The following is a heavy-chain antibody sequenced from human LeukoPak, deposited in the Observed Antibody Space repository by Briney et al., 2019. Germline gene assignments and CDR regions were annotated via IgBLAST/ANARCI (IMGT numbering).Heavy chain of an antibody. Sequence: APVKPSCKASGYTFTSYGISWVRQAPGQGLEWMGWISAYNGNANYAQNLQGRVTMTTDTSTSTAYMELRSLRSDDTAVYYCAREMATAMGYYFDYWGQGTLVTVSS. CDR1: GYTFTSYG. CDR3: AREMATAMGYYFDY. CDR2: ISAYNGNA. V-gene: IGHV1-18*01. J-gene: IGHJ4*02. D-gene: IGHD5-18*01.